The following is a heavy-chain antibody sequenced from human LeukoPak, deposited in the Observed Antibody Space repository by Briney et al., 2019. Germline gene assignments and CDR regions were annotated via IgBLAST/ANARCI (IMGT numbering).Heavy chain of an antibody. CDR1: GFTFGDYA. CDR2: IRSKAYGGTT. CDR3: TRAYCSSTSCQYGFDY. J-gene: IGHJ4*02. V-gene: IGHV3-49*04. D-gene: IGHD2-2*01. Sequence: GGFLRLSCTASGFTFGDYAMSWVRQAPGKGLEWVGFIRSKAYGGTTEYAASVKGRFTISRDDSKSIAYLQMNSLKTEDTAVYYCTRAYCSSTSCQYGFDYWGQGTLVTVSS.